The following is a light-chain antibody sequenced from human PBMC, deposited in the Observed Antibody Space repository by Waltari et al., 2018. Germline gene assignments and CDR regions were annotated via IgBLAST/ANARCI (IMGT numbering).Light chain of an antibody. V-gene: IGKV3-20*01. CDR3: QHYSSSSWT. Sequence: EIVLTQSPGTLYLSPGDRATLSCRASQSVSSTYLAWYQQKPGQAPGLLIYGASSRATGIPDRFSGSGSGTDFTLTISRLEPEDFAVYYCQHYSSSSWTFGQGTKVEIK. CDR2: GAS. CDR1: QSVSSTY. J-gene: IGKJ1*01.